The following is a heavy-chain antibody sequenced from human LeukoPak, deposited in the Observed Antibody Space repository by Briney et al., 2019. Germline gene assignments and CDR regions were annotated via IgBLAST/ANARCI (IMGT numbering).Heavy chain of an antibody. V-gene: IGHV3-43*01. D-gene: IGHD6-13*01. CDR1: GFTFDDYT. CDR2: ISWDGDSP. CDR3: AKDRSATGTNYFDF. Sequence: GGSLRLSCAASGFTFDDYTMHWVRQAPGKGLEWVSLISWDGDSPYYADSVKGRFTISRDNSKNSLCLQMNNLRTEDTALYFCAKDRSATGTNYFDFWGQGALVTVSS. J-gene: IGHJ4*01.